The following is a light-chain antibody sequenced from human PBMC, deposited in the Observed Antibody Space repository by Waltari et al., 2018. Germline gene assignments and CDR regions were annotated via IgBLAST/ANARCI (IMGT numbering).Light chain of an antibody. Sequence: DAVLTQSPLSLPVTLGQPASISCSSSQSLVHGDGNTYLNWFHQRPGQSPRRLIYKVSDRDSGVPDRFSGSGSRTDFTLKISRVEAEDVGVYYCMQGTHWPYTFGQGTKLEIK. CDR2: KVS. V-gene: IGKV2-30*02. J-gene: IGKJ2*01. CDR3: MQGTHWPYT. CDR1: QSLVHGDGNTY.